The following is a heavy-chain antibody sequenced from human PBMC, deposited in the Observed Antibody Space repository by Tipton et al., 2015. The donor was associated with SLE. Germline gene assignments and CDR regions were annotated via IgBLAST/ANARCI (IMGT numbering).Heavy chain of an antibody. CDR2: ISSSSSYI. Sequence: SLRLSCAASGFTFSSYSMNWVRQAPGKGLEWVSSISSSSSYIYYADSVKGRFTISRDNAKNSLYLQMNSLRAEDTAVYYCARAPRNTIFGVAHDAFDIWGQGTMVTVSS. CDR3: ARAPRNTIFGVAHDAFDI. V-gene: IGHV3-21*01. D-gene: IGHD3-3*01. J-gene: IGHJ3*02. CDR1: GFTFSSYS.